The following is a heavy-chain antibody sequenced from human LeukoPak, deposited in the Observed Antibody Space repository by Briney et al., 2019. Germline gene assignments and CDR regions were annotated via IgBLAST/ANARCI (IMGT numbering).Heavy chain of an antibody. CDR3: TRDEDDSSGYYPGDY. Sequence: GGSLRLSCTASGFTFGDYAMSWVRQAPGKGLEWVGFIRSKAYGGTTECAASVKGRFTISRDDSKSIAYLQMNSLKTEDTAVYYCTRDEDDSSGYYPGDYWGQGTLVTVSS. D-gene: IGHD3-22*01. J-gene: IGHJ4*02. CDR1: GFTFGDYA. CDR2: IRSKAYGGTT. V-gene: IGHV3-49*04.